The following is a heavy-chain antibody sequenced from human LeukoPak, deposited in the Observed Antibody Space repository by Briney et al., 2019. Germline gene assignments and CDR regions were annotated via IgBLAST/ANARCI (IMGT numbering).Heavy chain of an antibody. CDR3: ARTRGLYCSGGRCHLTSTFDY. Sequence: GGSLRLSCAASGFTFSSYAMHWVRQAPGKGLEWVAVISYDGSNKYYADSVKGRFTISRDNSRNTLYLQMNSLRAEDTAVYYCARTRGLYCSGGRCHLTSTFDYWGQGTLVTVSS. D-gene: IGHD2-15*01. CDR2: ISYDGSNK. CDR1: GFTFSSYA. J-gene: IGHJ4*02. V-gene: IGHV3-30*04.